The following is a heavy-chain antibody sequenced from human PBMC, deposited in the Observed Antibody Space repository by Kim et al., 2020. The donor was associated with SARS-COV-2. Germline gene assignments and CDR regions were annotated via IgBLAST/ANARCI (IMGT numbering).Heavy chain of an antibody. CDR2: IKSKTDGGTT. J-gene: IGHJ3*02. CDR1: GFTFSNAW. V-gene: IGHV3-15*01. Sequence: GGSLRLSCAASGFTFSNAWMSWVRQAPGKGLEWVGRIKSKTDGGTTDYAAPVKGRFTISRDDSKNTLYLQMNSLKTEDTAVYYCTTECSSTSCSFAFDIWGQGTMVTVSS. D-gene: IGHD2-2*01. CDR3: TTECSSTSCSFAFDI.